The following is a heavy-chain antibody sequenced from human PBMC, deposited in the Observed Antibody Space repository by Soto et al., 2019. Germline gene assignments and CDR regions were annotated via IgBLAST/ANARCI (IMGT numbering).Heavy chain of an antibody. CDR1: GGTFSSYA. J-gene: IGHJ4*02. D-gene: IGHD3-22*01. Sequence: SVKVSCKASGGTFSSYAISWVRQAPGQGLEWMGGIIPIFGTANYAQKFQGRVTITADESTSTAYMELSSLRSEDTAVYYCASHSSGYYGHFDYWGQGTLVTVSS. V-gene: IGHV1-69*13. CDR2: IIPIFGTA. CDR3: ASHSSGYYGHFDY.